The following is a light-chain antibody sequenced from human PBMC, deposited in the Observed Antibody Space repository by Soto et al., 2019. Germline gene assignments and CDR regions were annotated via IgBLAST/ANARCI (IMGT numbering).Light chain of an antibody. Sequence: DIQMTQSPSTLSASVGDSVTITCPASQSLNDWLAWYQKKPGKAPKLLIYFASSLETGVPSRFRGSGSGAEYTLTIRSLQPDDFASYFCQQYNSYPYTFGQGTNLEIK. CDR3: QQYNSYPYT. V-gene: IGKV1-5*01. CDR2: FAS. J-gene: IGKJ2*01. CDR1: QSLNDW.